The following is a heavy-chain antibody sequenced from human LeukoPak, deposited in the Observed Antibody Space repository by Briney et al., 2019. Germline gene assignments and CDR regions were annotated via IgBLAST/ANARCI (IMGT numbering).Heavy chain of an antibody. Sequence: SETLSLTCTVSGGSISSSSYYWGWIRQPPGKGLEWIGSIYYSGSTYYNPSLKSRVTISVDTSKNQFSLKLSSVTAADTAIYYCAGWFPLKYWGQGALVTVSS. CDR2: IYYSGST. D-gene: IGHD6-19*01. CDR3: AGWFPLKY. J-gene: IGHJ4*02. CDR1: GGSISSSSYY. V-gene: IGHV4-39*01.